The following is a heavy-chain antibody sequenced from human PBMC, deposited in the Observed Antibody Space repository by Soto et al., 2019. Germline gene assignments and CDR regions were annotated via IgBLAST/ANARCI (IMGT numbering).Heavy chain of an antibody. CDR1: GFTFSTYS. CDR3: ARDSAWSGGPRYYYDSRGYQRAYGMDV. J-gene: IGHJ6*02. V-gene: IGHV3-21*01. Sequence: GGSLRLSCAASGFTFSTYSMNWFRLAPVKGLARVSSITSSSSYIYYADSVKGRFTISRDNAKNSLYLQMNSLRAEDTAVYYCARDSAWSGGPRYYYDSRGYQRAYGMDVWGQGTTVTVSS. CDR2: ITSSSSYI. D-gene: IGHD3-22*01.